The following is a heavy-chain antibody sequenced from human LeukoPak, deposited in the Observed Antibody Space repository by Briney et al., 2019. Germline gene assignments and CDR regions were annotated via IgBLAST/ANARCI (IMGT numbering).Heavy chain of an antibody. J-gene: IGHJ2*01. CDR3: ATGGVVVVPAATATPFDL. V-gene: IGHV1-24*01. CDR1: GYTLTELS. Sequence: GASVKVSCKVSGYTLTELSMHSVRQAPGKGLEWMGGFDPEDGETIYAQKFQGRVTMTEDTSTDTAYMELSSLRSEDTAVYYCATGGVVVVPAATATPFDLWGRGTLVTVSS. D-gene: IGHD2-2*01. CDR2: FDPEDGET.